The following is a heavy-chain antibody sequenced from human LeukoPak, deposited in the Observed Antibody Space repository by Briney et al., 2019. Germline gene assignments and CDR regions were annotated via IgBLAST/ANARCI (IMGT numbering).Heavy chain of an antibody. D-gene: IGHD3-3*01. Sequence: SETLSLTCTVSGGSLSSYYWSWIRQPPGKGLGWIGRIYISGSTNYNPPLKSRLTMSVDTSKNQFSLKLISVTAADTAVYYCARDVRDDFWSGPSNWFDPWGQGTLVTVSS. CDR2: IYISGST. J-gene: IGHJ5*02. CDR1: GGSLSSYY. V-gene: IGHV4-4*07. CDR3: ARDVRDDFWSGPSNWFDP.